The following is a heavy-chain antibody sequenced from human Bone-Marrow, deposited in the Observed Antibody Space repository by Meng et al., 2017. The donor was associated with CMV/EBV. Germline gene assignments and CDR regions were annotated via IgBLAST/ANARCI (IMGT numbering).Heavy chain of an antibody. CDR3: ARATLPHYFDSRGYYVAFDY. J-gene: IGHJ4*02. CDR2: INWNGGST. CDR1: GVTFEDYG. D-gene: IGHD3-22*01. V-gene: IGHV3-20*04. Sequence: GGSLRLSCAASGVTFEDYGMSWVRQAPGKGLEWVSGINWNGGSTAYADSLKGRFTISRDNAKKALYLEMNSLRAEDTALYYCARATLPHYFDSRGYYVAFDYWGQGTLVTVSS.